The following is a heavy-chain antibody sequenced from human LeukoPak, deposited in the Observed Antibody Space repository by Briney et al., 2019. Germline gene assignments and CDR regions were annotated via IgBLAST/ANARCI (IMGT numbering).Heavy chain of an antibody. V-gene: IGHV1-18*04. CDR2: ISAYNGNT. CDR1: GYTFTSYG. J-gene: IGHJ4*02. CDR3: ARDRTYYYGSGSDY. D-gene: IGHD3-10*01. Sequence: SVKVSCKASGYTFTSYGISWVRQAPGQGLEWMGWISAYNGNTNYAQELQGRVTMTTDTSTSTAYMELRSLRSDDTAVYYCARDRTYYYGSGSDYWGQGTLVTVSS.